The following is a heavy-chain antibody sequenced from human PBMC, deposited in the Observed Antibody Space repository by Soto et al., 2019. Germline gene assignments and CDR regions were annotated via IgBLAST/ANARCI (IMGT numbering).Heavy chain of an antibody. CDR2: INPSGADT. V-gene: IGHV1-46*01. CDR3: ARDPPDSGIYYYGMDV. CDR1: GYTFTSYY. J-gene: IGHJ6*02. Sequence: GASVKVSCKASGYTFTSYYVHWVRQAPGQGLEWMGMINPSGADTSYAEMFQGRLTMSRDTSTSTVYMELSWLRSEDTAVYYCARDPPDSGIYYYGMDVWGQGTTVTVSS. D-gene: IGHD1-26*01.